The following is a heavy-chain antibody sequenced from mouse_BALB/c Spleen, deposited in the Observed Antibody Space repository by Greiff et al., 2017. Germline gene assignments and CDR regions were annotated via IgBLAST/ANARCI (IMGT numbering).Heavy chain of an antibody. V-gene: IGHV14-3*02. CDR3: ADGYYEGY. Sequence: VQLQQSGAELVKPGASVKLSCTASGFNIKDTYMHWVKQRPEQGLEWIGRIDPANGNTKYDPKFQGKATITADTSSNTAYLQLSSLTSEDTAVYYCADGYYEGYWGQGTTLTVSS. J-gene: IGHJ2*01. D-gene: IGHD2-3*01. CDR1: GFNIKDTY. CDR2: IDPANGNT.